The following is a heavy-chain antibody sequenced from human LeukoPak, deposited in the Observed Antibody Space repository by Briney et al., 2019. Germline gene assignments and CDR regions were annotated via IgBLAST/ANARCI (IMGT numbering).Heavy chain of an antibody. J-gene: IGHJ4*02. D-gene: IGHD6-13*01. Sequence: MPSDTLSLTCAVYGGSFSGYYWSWIRQPPGKGLEWIGEINHSGSTNYNPSLKSRVTISVDTSKNQFSLKLSSVTAADTAVYYCARESAAAGPVFDYWGQGTLVTVSS. CDR2: INHSGST. V-gene: IGHV4-34*01. CDR3: ARESAAAGPVFDY. CDR1: GGSFSGYY.